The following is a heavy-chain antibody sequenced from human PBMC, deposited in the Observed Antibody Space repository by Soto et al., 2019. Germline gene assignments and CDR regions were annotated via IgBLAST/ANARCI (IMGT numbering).Heavy chain of an antibody. Sequence: QVQLQESGPGLVKPSQTLSLTCTVSGGSISRGGYYWSWIRQNPGKGLEWIGYTYNSESTYYNPSPNSRVTISVDTSKNQFSLKLTSVTAADTAVYYCARDPAPWGQGTLVTVSS. CDR3: ARDPAP. CDR1: GGSISRGGYY. V-gene: IGHV4-31*03. J-gene: IGHJ5*02. CDR2: TYNSEST.